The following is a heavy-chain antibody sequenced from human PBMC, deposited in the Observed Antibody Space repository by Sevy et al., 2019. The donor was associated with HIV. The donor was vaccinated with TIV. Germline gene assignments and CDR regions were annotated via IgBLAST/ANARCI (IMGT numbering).Heavy chain of an antibody. Sequence: GGSLRLSCAASGFTFSSYSMNWVRQAPGKGLEWVSSISSSSSYIYYADSVKGRFTISRDNAKNSLYLQMNSLGAEDTAVYYCARGVPLLGYCSSTSCPAYYYGMDVWGQGTTVTVSS. CDR1: GFTFSSYS. J-gene: IGHJ6*02. CDR2: ISSSSSYI. CDR3: ARGVPLLGYCSSTSCPAYYYGMDV. V-gene: IGHV3-21*01. D-gene: IGHD2-2*01.